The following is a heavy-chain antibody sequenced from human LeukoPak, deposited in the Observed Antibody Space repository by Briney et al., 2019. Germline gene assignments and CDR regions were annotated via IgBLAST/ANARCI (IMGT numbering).Heavy chain of an antibody. CDR1: GDSVSSNSAA. D-gene: IGHD2-15*01. Sequence: SQTLSLTCAISGDSVSSNSAAWNWIRQSPSRGLEWLGRTYYRSKWYNDYAVSVKSRITINPDTSKNQFSLQLNSVTPEDTAVYYCARWTPVRYCSGGSCYVLDYWGQGTLVTVSS. CDR3: ARWTPVRYCSGGSCYVLDY. CDR2: TYYRSKWYN. V-gene: IGHV6-1*01. J-gene: IGHJ4*02.